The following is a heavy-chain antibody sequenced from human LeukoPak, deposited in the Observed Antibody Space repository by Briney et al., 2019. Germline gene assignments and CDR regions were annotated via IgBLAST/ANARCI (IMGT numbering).Heavy chain of an antibody. J-gene: IGHJ4*02. Sequence: GGSLRLSCAASGFTFSTYAMSWVRQAPGKGLEWVAVSSNHGSDEYYADSVKGRFTVSSDNSKKTVYLQMDSLRAEDTAVYYCAMDYYDSNGYSRGWDYWGQGTLVAASS. CDR3: AMDYYDSNGYSRGWDY. D-gene: IGHD3-22*01. CDR2: SSNHGSDE. V-gene: IGHV3-30*04. CDR1: GFTFSTYA.